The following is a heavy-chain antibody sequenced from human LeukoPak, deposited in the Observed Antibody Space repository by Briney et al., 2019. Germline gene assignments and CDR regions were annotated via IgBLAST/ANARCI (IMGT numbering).Heavy chain of an antibody. J-gene: IGHJ4*02. D-gene: IGHD1-26*01. CDR2: IKQDGSEK. CDR3: ARDRVVGATGGLYYFDY. Sequence: GGSPRLSCEASGFTFSSYWMSWVRQAPGKGLEWVASIKQDGSEKYYVDSVKGRFTISRDNAKNSLYLQMNSLRAEDTAVYYCARDRVVGATGGLYYFDYWGQGTLVTVSS. CDR1: GFTFSSYW. V-gene: IGHV3-7*01.